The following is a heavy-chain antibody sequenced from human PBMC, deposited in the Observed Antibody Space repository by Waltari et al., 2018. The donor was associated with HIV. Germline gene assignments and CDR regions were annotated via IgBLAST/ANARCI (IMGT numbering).Heavy chain of an antibody. Sequence: QEQLVESGGGVVQPGDVLRLSCSAYGPRFGSNGMHWVRQAPGKGLEWVAAISYDGIKKYYGDSLRGRFIISRDNSKKTLYLQMNTLRPEDTAIYFCAKDSSQVHWFGESLALWGQGTLVIVSS. CDR2: ISYDGIKK. CDR1: GPRFGSNG. CDR3: AKDSSQVHWFGESLAL. V-gene: IGHV3-30*18. J-gene: IGHJ4*02. D-gene: IGHD3-10*01.